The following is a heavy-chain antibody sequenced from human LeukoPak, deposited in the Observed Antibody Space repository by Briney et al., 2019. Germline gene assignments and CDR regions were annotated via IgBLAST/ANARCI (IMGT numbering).Heavy chain of an antibody. Sequence: GGSLRLSCAASGFTFSSYGVHWVRLAPGKGLEWVAFIRYDGSNKYYADSVKGRFTISRDNSKNTLYLQMNSLRAEDTAVYYCAKDLQQELVYYFDYWGQGTLVTVSS. D-gene: IGHD6-13*01. CDR3: AKDLQQELVYYFDY. V-gene: IGHV3-30*02. CDR1: GFTFSSYG. CDR2: IRYDGSNK. J-gene: IGHJ4*02.